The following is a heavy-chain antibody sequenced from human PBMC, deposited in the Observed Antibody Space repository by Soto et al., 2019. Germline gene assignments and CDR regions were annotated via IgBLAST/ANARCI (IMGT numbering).Heavy chain of an antibody. D-gene: IGHD3-10*01. CDR1: GFTFRIYA. V-gene: IGHV3-23*01. Sequence: GGSLRLSCAASGFTFRIYAMSWVRQAPGKGLEWVSAISGSGGSTYYADSVKGRFTISRDNSKNTLYLQMNSLRAADTAVYYCAKDRGGYYYGSGSPRDFDCWGQGSLVTVSS. CDR2: ISGSGGST. CDR3: AKDRGGYYYGSGSPRDFDC. J-gene: IGHJ4*02.